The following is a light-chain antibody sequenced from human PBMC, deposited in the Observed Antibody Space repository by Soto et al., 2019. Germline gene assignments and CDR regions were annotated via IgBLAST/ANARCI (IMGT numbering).Light chain of an antibody. CDR3: QSYDSSLSDPGLV. Sequence: QSVLTQPPSVSGAPGQRVTISCTGSSSNIGAGYDVHWYQQLPGTAPKLLIYANSNRPSGVPDRFSGSKSGTSASLAITGLQAEDEVDYYCQSYDSSLSDPGLVFGGGTKLTVL. J-gene: IGLJ2*01. V-gene: IGLV1-40*01. CDR1: SSNIGAGYD. CDR2: ANS.